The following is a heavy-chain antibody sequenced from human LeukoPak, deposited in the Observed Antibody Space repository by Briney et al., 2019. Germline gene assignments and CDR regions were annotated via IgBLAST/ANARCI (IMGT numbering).Heavy chain of an antibody. D-gene: IGHD1/OR15-1a*01. CDR1: GFTFSSYG. Sequence: GGSLRLSCAASGFTFSSYGMHGVRQAPGKGLEGVAVICYDGSNKYYADSVKGRFTISRDNSKNTLYLQMNSLRAEDTAVYYCAKTWRGGWNNMIDYWGQGTLVTVSS. V-gene: IGHV3-33*06. J-gene: IGHJ4*02. CDR2: ICYDGSNK. CDR3: AKTWRGGWNNMIDY.